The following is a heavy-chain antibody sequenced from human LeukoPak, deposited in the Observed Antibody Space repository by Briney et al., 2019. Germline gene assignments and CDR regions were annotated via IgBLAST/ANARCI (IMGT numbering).Heavy chain of an antibody. CDR3: ARHLAAGPKGGNWFDP. V-gene: IGHV3-21*01. Sequence: GGSLRLSCAASGFTFSSYSMNSVGQAPGKGLEWVSSISSSSYIYYADSVKGRFTISRDNAKNSLYLQMNSLRAEDTAVYYCARHLAAGPKGGNWFDPWGQGTLVTVSS. CDR1: GFTFSSYS. D-gene: IGHD3-16*01. CDR2: ISSSSYI. J-gene: IGHJ5*02.